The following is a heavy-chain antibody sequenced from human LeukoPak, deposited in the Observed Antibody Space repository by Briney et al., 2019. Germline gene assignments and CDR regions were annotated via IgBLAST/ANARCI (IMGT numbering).Heavy chain of an antibody. CDR1: GFILSNYW. CDR2: IKPDGSDK. V-gene: IGHV3-7*01. Sequence: GGSLRLSCAASGFILSNYWMTWVRQSPGKGLEWVALIKPDGSDKYYVDSVKGRFTISRDSAKNSLYLQMSSLRAEDTAVYYCARGGHRQKEFWGQGTLVTVSS. CDR3: ARGGHRQKEF. J-gene: IGHJ4*02. D-gene: IGHD3-10*01.